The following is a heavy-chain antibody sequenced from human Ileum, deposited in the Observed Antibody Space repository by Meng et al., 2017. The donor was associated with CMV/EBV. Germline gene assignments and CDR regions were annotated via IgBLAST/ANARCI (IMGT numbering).Heavy chain of an antibody. J-gene: IGHJ6*02. Sequence: GGSLRPSCAPSGFTFSLFGIHWVRRTPDRGLEWVASTLYIGTNENYADSEKGRFTIIRDNSKASMYLKKHSIKPEDAYVNYCGKPLAQVEFKGLLSGLRPRYYSYGMDVWGHGTSVTVSS. CDR1: GFTFSLFG. V-gene: IGHV3-30*02. CDR3: GKPLAQVEFKGLLSGLRPRYYSYGMDV. D-gene: IGHD2-15*01. CDR2: TLYIGTNE.